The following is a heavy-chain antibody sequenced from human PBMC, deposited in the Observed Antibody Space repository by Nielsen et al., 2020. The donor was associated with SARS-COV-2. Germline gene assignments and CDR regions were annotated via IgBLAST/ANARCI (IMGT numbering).Heavy chain of an antibody. V-gene: IGHV4-59*13. CDR2: IYYSGST. Sequence: SETLSLTCTVSGGSISSYYWSWIRQPPGKGLERIGYIYYSGSTNYNPSLKSRVTISVDTSKNQFSLKLSSVTAADTAVYYCAKTTAGAPWFDPWGQGTLVTVSS. CDR3: AKTTAGAPWFDP. D-gene: IGHD6-19*01. CDR1: GGSISSYY. J-gene: IGHJ5*02.